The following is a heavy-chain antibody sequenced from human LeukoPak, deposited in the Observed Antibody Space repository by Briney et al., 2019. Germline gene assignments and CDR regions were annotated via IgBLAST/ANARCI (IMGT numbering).Heavy chain of an antibody. V-gene: IGHV3-74*01. D-gene: IGHD6-19*01. CDR2: INTDGTST. CDR1: GFTFSSYW. Sequence: GGSLRLSCAASGFTFSSYWMHWVRQAPGKGLVWVSRINTDGTSTTYADSVKGRFTISRDDAKNTLYLQINSLRAEDTAVYYCARGRAAVAGYYMDVWGKGTTVTVSS. CDR3: ARGRAAVAGYYMDV. J-gene: IGHJ6*03.